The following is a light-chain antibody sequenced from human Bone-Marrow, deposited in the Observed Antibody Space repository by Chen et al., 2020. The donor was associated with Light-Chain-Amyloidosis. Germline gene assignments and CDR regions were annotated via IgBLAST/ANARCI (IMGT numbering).Light chain of an antibody. V-gene: IGKV3-20*01. CDR3: QQYGTSPLT. CDR1: QTISSNY. J-gene: IGKJ4*01. CDR2: GSS. Sequence: EIVLTQSPGTLSLSPGEGANLSCRVSQTISSNYLTWYQQKFGQAPRLLIYGSSSRATGIPDPFTGSGSGTDFTLTINRLGPEDFAMYYCQQYGTSPLTFGGGTKVEIK.